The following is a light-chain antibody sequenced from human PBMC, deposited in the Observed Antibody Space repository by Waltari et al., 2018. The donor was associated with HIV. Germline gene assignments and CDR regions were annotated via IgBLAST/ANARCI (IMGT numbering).Light chain of an antibody. CDR3: SSYTTSSTWV. Sequence: QSALTPPPSVSGSLGPSVTISCTGTRSDIGAYNRVSWYQQSPGTAPKLRIYEVTHRPSGVPVRFSGSKSGNTASLTISGLQADDEADYYCSSYTTSSTWVFGGGTKLTVL. CDR2: EVT. V-gene: IGLV2-18*02. J-gene: IGLJ3*02. CDR1: RSDIGAYNR.